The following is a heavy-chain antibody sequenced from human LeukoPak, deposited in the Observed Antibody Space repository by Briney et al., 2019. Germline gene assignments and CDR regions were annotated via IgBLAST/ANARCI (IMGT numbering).Heavy chain of an antibody. Sequence: GGSLRLSCAASGFTFRSYGMHWVRQAPGKGLEWVAVIWYDGSNKYYADSVKGRFTISRDNSKNTLYLQMNSLRAEDTAVYYRAKGPIAVASYWGQGTLVTVSS. J-gene: IGHJ4*02. V-gene: IGHV3-30*02. CDR3: AKGPIAVASY. D-gene: IGHD6-19*01. CDR1: GFTFRSYG. CDR2: IWYDGSNK.